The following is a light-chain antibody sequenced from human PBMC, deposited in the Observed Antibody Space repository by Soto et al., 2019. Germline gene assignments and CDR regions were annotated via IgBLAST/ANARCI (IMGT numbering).Light chain of an antibody. J-gene: IGKJ1*01. CDR3: QQYNSYSCT. CDR2: KAS. V-gene: IGKV1-5*03. CDR1: ESISIW. Sequence: DIQMTQSPSTLSASVGDTVTITCRASESISIWLAWYQQKPGKAPNLLINKASSLQSEVPSRFSGSGSGTEFTLTISSLQPDDFATYYCQQYNSYSCTFGQGTKVDIK.